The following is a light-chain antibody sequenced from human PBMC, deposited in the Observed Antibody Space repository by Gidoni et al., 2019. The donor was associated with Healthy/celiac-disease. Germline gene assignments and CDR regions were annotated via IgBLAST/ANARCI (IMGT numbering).Light chain of an antibody. Sequence: QSALTQPASGSGSPGQSITISCTGTSSDVGGYNYVSWYQQHPGNAPKLLIYDVSNRPSGVSNRFSGSKSGNTASLTISGLQAEDEADYYCSSYTSSSTVFGGGTKLTVL. CDR1: SSDVGGYNY. CDR3: SSYTSSSTV. V-gene: IGLV2-14*03. J-gene: IGLJ2*01. CDR2: DVS.